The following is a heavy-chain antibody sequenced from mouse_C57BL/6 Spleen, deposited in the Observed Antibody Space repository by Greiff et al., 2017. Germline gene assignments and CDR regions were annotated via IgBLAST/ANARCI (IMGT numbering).Heavy chain of an antibody. J-gene: IGHJ3*01. CDR1: GYTFPSYW. Sequence: QVQLQQPGAELVKPGASVKLSCKASGYTFPSYWMHWVKQRPGRGLEWIGRIDPNSGGTKYNEKFKSKATLTVDKPSSTAYMPLSSLTSEDSAVYYCARSNDGYYPAWFAYWGQGTLVTVSA. V-gene: IGHV1-72*01. CDR3: ARSNDGYYPAWFAY. CDR2: IDPNSGGT. D-gene: IGHD2-3*01.